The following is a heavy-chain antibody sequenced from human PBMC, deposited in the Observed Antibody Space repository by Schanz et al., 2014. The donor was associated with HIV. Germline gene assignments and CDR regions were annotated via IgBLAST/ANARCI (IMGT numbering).Heavy chain of an antibody. CDR2: VRRSGSAI. Sequence: QVQLVESGGGVVKPGGSLRLSCAASGFTFSDYYMSWIRQAPGKGLGRVSYVRRSGSAISYADSVKGRFTISRDNAKNSLYLQMNSLRAEDTAVYYCASWGSWAVTTPYYFDYWGQGTLVTVSS. CDR3: ASWGSWAVTTPYYFDY. J-gene: IGHJ4*02. D-gene: IGHD2-15*01. V-gene: IGHV3-11*04. CDR1: GFTFSDYY.